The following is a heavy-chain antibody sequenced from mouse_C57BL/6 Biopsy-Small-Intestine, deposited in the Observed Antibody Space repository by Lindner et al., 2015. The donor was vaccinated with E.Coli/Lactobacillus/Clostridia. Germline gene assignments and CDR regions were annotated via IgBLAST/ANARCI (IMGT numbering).Heavy chain of an antibody. D-gene: IGHD2-2*01. J-gene: IGHJ4*01. CDR2: INAGNGNT. CDR3: AREIRDTVATTPDY. V-gene: IGHV1-84*02. Sequence: SVKVSCKASGYTFTSYAMHWVRQAPGQRLEWMGWINAGNGNTKYSQKLQGRVTITRDTSASTAYMELSSLRSEDTAVYYCAREIRDTVATTPDYWGQGTLVTVSS. CDR1: GYTFTSYA.